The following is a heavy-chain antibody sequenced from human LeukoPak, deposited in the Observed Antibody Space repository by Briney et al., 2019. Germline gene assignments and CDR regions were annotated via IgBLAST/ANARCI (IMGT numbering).Heavy chain of an antibody. D-gene: IGHD2-15*01. V-gene: IGHV1-69*04. CDR3: ARDRNLGYCSGGSCYPLSAFDT. Sequence: SVKVSCKASGGTFSSYAISWVRQAPGQGLEWMGRIIPILGIANYAQKFQGRVTITADKSTSTAYMELSSLRSEDTAVYYCARDRNLGYCSGGSCYPLSAFDTWGQGTMVTVSS. CDR2: IIPILGIA. CDR1: GGTFSSYA. J-gene: IGHJ3*02.